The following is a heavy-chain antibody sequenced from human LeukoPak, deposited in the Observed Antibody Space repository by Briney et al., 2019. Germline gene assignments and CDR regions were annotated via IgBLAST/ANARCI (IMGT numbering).Heavy chain of an antibody. V-gene: IGHV4-59*08. CDR2: VYYSGSA. D-gene: IGHD3-10*01. Sequence: PSEALSATCTVSVGSISGYYWSWIRQPPGKGLEWIGYVYYSGSAKYNPSLKSRVIISVDTSKNQFSLSLSSATAADTAVYYCARHHPGTYYPHYFYGLDIWGQGTTVTVSS. CDR1: VGSISGYY. J-gene: IGHJ6*02. CDR3: ARHHPGTYYPHYFYGLDI.